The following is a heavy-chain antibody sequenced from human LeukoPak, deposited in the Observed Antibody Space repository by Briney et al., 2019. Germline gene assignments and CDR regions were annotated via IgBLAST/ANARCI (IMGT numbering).Heavy chain of an antibody. D-gene: IGHD4-23*01. Sequence: SETLSLTCTVAGGSINSYYWSWIRQPAGKGLEWIGRIYSSGSTNYNPSLKSRVPMSVDTSKNQFSLKLTSVTAADTAVYYCARGGKATVVTMWGQGILVTVSS. CDR1: GGSINSYY. J-gene: IGHJ4*02. V-gene: IGHV4-4*07. CDR3: ARGGKATVVTM. CDR2: IYSSGST.